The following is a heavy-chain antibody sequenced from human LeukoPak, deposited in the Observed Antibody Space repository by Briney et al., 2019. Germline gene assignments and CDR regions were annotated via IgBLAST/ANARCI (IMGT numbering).Heavy chain of an antibody. CDR1: GGSISTHY. D-gene: IGHD3-10*01. CDR2: IYYTGST. V-gene: IGHV4-59*11. Sequence: SETLSLTCTVSGGSISTHYWSWIRQPPGKGLEWIGYIYYTGSTNYNPSLKSRVTMAIDTSKNQFSLELTFVSAADTAVYYCARAQYASGSFFDYWGQGTLASVSS. CDR3: ARAQYASGSFFDY. J-gene: IGHJ4*02.